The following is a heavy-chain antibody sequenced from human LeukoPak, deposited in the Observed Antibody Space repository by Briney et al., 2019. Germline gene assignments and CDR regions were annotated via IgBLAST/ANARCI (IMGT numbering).Heavy chain of an antibody. V-gene: IGHV3-30*02. CDR3: AKEEGIAAAARLDY. J-gene: IGHJ4*02. D-gene: IGHD6-13*01. CDR1: GFTFSSYG. Sequence: GGSLRLSCAASGFTFSSYGMHWVRQAPGKGLEWVAFIRYDGSDKYYADSVKGRFTISRDNSKKTVYLQMNSLRDEDTAVYYCAKEEGIAAAARLDYWGQRTLVTVSS. CDR2: IRYDGSDK.